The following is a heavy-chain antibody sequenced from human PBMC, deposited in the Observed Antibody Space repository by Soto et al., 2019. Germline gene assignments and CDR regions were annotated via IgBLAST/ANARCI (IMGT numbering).Heavy chain of an antibody. D-gene: IGHD3-22*01. J-gene: IGHJ2*01. V-gene: IGHV4-30-2*01. CDR2: IYHSGST. Sequence: QLQLQESGSGLVKPSQTLSLTCAVSGGSISSGGYSWSWIRQPPGKGLEWIGYIYHSGSTYYNPSLESRVTISVDRSKNQFSLKLSSVTAADTAGYYCARQTYYYDSSGYYYHWYFDLWGRGTLVTVSS. CDR1: GGSISSGGYS. CDR3: ARQTYYYDSSGYYYHWYFDL.